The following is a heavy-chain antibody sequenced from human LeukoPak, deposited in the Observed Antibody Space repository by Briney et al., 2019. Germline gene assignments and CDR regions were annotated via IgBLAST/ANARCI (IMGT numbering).Heavy chain of an antibody. D-gene: IGHD5-12*01. CDR2: ISFDASGQ. CDR1: GFTFSDYT. Sequence: GGSLRLSCAASGFTFSDYTMHGVRQAPGKGLEWVALISFDASGQYYADSVKGRFTISRDNSKNTLFLQMNSLRAEDTAVYYCARDSLYSGYDFDFWGQGTLVTVSS. J-gene: IGHJ4*02. CDR3: ARDSLYSGYDFDF. V-gene: IGHV3-30*04.